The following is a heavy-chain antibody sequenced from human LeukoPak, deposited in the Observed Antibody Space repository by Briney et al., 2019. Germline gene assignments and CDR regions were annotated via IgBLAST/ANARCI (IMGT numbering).Heavy chain of an antibody. CDR3: ARDDVVRGVIVWGAFDI. V-gene: IGHV4-59*12. J-gene: IGHJ3*02. D-gene: IGHD3-10*01. CDR1: GGSISSYY. CDR2: IYYSGST. Sequence: SETLSLTCTVSGGSISSYYWSWIRQPPGKGLEWIGYIYYSGSTNYNPSLKSRVTMSVDTSKNQFSLKLSSVTAADTAVYYCARDDVVRGVIVWGAFDIWGQGTMVTVSS.